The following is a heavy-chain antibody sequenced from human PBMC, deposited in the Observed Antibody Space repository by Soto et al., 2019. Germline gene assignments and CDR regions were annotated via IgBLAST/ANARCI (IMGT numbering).Heavy chain of an antibody. V-gene: IGHV4-4*07. D-gene: IGHD3-3*01. J-gene: IGHJ6*02. CDR3: ARDYDFWSGYLAGYYYGMDV. Sequence: PSETLSLTCTVSGGSISSYYWSWIRQPAGKGLEWIGRIYTSGSTNYNPSLKSRVTMSVDTSKNQLSLKLSSVTAADTAVYYCARDYDFWSGYLAGYYYGMDVWGQGTTVTVSS. CDR2: IYTSGST. CDR1: GGSISSYY.